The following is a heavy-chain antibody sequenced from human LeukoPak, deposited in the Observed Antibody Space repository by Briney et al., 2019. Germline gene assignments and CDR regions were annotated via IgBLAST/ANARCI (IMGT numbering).Heavy chain of an antibody. CDR3: VKERDRGTDVADDFDL. V-gene: IGHV3-23*01. D-gene: IGHD6-19*01. J-gene: IGHJ4*02. CDR2: IARDDFT. Sequence: GGSLRLSCVASGFTFRDYSMAWVRQVPGGGLEWVSAIARDDFTVYPDPLKGRFAISRDNSRNTLYPQMNSLRAEDTAVYYCVKERDRGTDVADDFDLWGQGTVVTVSS. CDR1: GFTFRDYS.